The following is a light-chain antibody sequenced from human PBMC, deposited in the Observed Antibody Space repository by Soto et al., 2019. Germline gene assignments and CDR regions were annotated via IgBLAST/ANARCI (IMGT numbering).Light chain of an antibody. CDR3: QAYDYSLTASV. V-gene: IGLV2-8*01. Sequence: QSALTQPPSASGSPGQSVTISCTGTSSDVGGYNYVSWYQQHPGKAPKLMIYEVSKRPSGVPERFSGSKSGTSASLAITGLQAEDEGDYYCQAYDYSLTASVFGGGTKLTVL. J-gene: IGLJ3*02. CDR2: EVS. CDR1: SSDVGGYNY.